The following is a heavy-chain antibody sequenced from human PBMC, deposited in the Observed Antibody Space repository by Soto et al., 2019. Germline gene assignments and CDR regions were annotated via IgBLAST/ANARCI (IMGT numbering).Heavy chain of an antibody. CDR3: ARSRRNCTNGVCYNFYGMDV. J-gene: IGHJ6*02. Sequence: QVQVVQSGAELKKPGASVKVSCKASGYTFTNYDINWVRQASGQGLEWMGWMNANSGNAAYAQKFQGRVTMTRNTSTSTAYMERSSLRSEDTAVYYCARSRRNCTNGVCYNFYGMDVWGQGTTVTVSS. D-gene: IGHD2-8*01. CDR1: GYTFTNYD. CDR2: MNANSGNA. V-gene: IGHV1-8*01.